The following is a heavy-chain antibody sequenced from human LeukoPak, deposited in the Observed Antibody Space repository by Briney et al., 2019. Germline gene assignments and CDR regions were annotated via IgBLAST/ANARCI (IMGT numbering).Heavy chain of an antibody. CDR1: GYTFTGYY. Sequence: GASVKVSCKASGYTFTGYYMHWVRQAPGQGLEWMGWINPNSGGTNYAQKFQGRVTMTRDTSISTAYMELSRLRSDDTAVYYCARGRRIYYGSGSYYSDPENWFDPWGQGTLVTVSS. CDR2: INPNSGGT. V-gene: IGHV1-2*02. J-gene: IGHJ5*02. CDR3: ARGRRIYYGSGSYYSDPENWFDP. D-gene: IGHD3-10*01.